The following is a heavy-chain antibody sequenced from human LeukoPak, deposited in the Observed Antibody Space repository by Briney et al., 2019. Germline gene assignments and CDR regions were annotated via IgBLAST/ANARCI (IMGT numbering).Heavy chain of an antibody. Sequence: GSLRLSCAASGFTFSNYAMYWLRQAPGKGLEWVAVIWYDGSNQYYGDSVKGRFTISRDNSKNTVYLQMNSLRAEDTAVYYCARGVAAAGSYNWFDPWGPGTLVTVSS. J-gene: IGHJ5*02. V-gene: IGHV3-33*01. CDR3: ARGVAAAGSYNWFDP. CDR1: GFTFSNYA. CDR2: IWYDGSNQ. D-gene: IGHD6-13*01.